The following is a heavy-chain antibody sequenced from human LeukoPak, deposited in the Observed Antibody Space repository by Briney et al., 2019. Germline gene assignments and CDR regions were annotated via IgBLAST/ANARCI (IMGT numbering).Heavy chain of an antibody. D-gene: IGHD2-21*01. J-gene: IGHJ5*02. CDR3: ARDIPFDP. Sequence: GGSLRLSCAASGFTVSSSYMSWVRQAPGKGLEWVSVIYSGGSTYYADSVKGRFTTSRDNSKNTLYLQMNSLRAEDTAVYYCARDIPFDPWGQGTLVTVSS. CDR1: GFTVSSSY. CDR2: IYSGGST. V-gene: IGHV3-53*01.